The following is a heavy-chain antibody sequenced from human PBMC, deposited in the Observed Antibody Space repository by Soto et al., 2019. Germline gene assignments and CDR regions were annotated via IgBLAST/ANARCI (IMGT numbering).Heavy chain of an antibody. V-gene: IGHV3-30*18. CDR2: ISYDGSNK. J-gene: IGHJ4*02. Sequence: GGSLRLSCAASGFTFSSYGMHWVRQAPGKGLEWVAVISYDGSNKYYADSVKGRFTISRDNPKNTLYLQMNSLRAEDTAVYYCAKDFPNHHYYDSGWGQGTLVTVSS. CDR1: GFTFSSYG. CDR3: AKDFPNHHYYDSG. D-gene: IGHD3-22*01.